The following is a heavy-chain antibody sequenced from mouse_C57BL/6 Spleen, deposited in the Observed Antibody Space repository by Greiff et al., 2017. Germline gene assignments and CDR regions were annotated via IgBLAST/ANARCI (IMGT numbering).Heavy chain of an antibody. CDR2: IWRGGST. CDR1: GFSLTSYG. CDR3: AIPYYYGSSYWYFDV. J-gene: IGHJ1*03. V-gene: IGHV2-5*01. Sequence: QVQLKESGPGLVQPSQSLSITCTVSGFSLTSYGVHWVRQSPGKGLEWLGVIWRGGSTDYNAALMSRLSITKDNSKSQVFFKMNSLQADDTAIYYCAIPYYYGSSYWYFDVWGTGTTVTVSS. D-gene: IGHD1-1*01.